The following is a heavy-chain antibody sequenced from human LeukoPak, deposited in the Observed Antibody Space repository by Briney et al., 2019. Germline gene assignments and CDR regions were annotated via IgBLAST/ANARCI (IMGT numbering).Heavy chain of an antibody. CDR2: ISDSGDST. J-gene: IGHJ5*02. CDR1: GFTFNYYA. V-gene: IGHV3-23*01. D-gene: IGHD2-2*01. CDR3: VKEGRYCSSSSCYDH. Sequence: QPGGSLRLSCAASGFTFNYYAMSWVRQAPGKGLEWVSTISDSGDSTYYADSVRGRFTISRDNSKNTLYLQMNSLRPEDTALYYCVKEGRYCSSSSCYDHWGQGTRVTASS.